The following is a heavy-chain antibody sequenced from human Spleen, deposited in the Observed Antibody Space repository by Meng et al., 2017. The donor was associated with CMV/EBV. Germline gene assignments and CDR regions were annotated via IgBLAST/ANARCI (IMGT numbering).Heavy chain of an antibody. CDR1: GYTFTSYG. CDR3: TRDAHLTTVTPNWFDP. J-gene: IGHJ5*02. CDR2: INPNSGDT. D-gene: IGHD4-17*01. Sequence: VQLVQSGAEVKKPGASVKVSCKASGYTFTSYGISWVRQAPGQGLEWMGCINPNSGDTNYAQKFQGRVTMTRDTSISTAYMELSRLRSDDTAVYYCTRDAHLTTVTPNWFDPWGQGTLVTVSS. V-gene: IGHV1-2*02.